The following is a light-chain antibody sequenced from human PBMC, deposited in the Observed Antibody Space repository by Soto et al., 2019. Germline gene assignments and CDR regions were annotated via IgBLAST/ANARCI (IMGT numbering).Light chain of an antibody. Sequence: DIQMSQSPSTVSASAGDSVTITCRVSQSITTWLAWYQQRPGKAPKLLIYDVSSLQSGVTSRFSGSGSGTEFTLTISSLLPDDFATYYCQHYKMYSPWTFGQGTKVDI. CDR1: QSITTW. CDR2: DVS. V-gene: IGKV1-5*01. CDR3: QHYKMYSPWT. J-gene: IGKJ1*01.